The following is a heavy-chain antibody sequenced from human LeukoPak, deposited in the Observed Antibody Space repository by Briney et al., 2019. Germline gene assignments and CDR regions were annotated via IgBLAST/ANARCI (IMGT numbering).Heavy chain of an antibody. CDR2: FDPEDGET. V-gene: IGHV1-24*01. J-gene: IGHJ4*02. D-gene: IGHD1-26*01. CDR3: ATGATRLLNFDY. CDR1: GYTLTELS. Sequence: ASVKVSCKVSGYTLTELSMHWVRQAPGKGLEWMGGFDPEDGETIYAQKFQGRVTMTEDTSTDTAYMELSSLRSEDTAVYYCATGATRLLNFDYWGQGTLVTVSS.